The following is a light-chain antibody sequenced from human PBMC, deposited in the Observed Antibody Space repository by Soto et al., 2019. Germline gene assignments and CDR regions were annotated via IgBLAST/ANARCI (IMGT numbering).Light chain of an antibody. Sequence: DIQITKSTSTRSASVGDRVTIPWRASQSIGTPLAWYQQKPGPAPKLLIYDASGLERGVPSRFSGSGSGTEFTLTIRSLQTDDFATYYCQQYNGFSRTFGQVTKVDIK. CDR3: QQYNGFSRT. CDR2: DAS. CDR1: QSIGTP. J-gene: IGKJ1*01. V-gene: IGKV1-5*01.